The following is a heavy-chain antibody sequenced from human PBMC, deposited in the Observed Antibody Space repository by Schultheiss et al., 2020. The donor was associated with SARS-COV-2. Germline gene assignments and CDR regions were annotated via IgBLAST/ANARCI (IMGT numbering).Heavy chain of an antibody. Sequence: GGSLRLSCAASGFTFSSYAMSWVRQAPGKGLEWVSRINSDGSSTSYADSLKGRFTISRDNAKNTLYLQMNSLRAEDTAVYYCASSDFWSGEDLTHWGQGTLVTVSS. CDR1: GFTFSSYA. J-gene: IGHJ4*02. D-gene: IGHD3-3*01. V-gene: IGHV3-74*01. CDR2: INSDGSST. CDR3: ASSDFWSGEDLTH.